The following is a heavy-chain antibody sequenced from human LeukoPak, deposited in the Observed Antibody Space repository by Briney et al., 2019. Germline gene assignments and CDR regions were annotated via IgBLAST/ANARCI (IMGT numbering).Heavy chain of an antibody. D-gene: IGHD6-19*01. Sequence: SGGSLRLSCAASGFTFSSYSMNWVRQAPGKGLEWVSSISSSSSYIYYADSVKGRFTISRDNAKNSLYLQMNSLRAEDTAVYYCARAVGVAVAFGRPPPYDYWGQGTLVTVSS. V-gene: IGHV3-21*01. J-gene: IGHJ4*02. CDR1: GFTFSSYS. CDR3: ARAVGVAVAFGRPPPYDY. CDR2: ISSSSSYI.